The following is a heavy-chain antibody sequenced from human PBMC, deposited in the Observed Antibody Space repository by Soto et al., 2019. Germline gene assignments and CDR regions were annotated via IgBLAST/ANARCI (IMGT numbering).Heavy chain of an antibody. J-gene: IGHJ6*02. V-gene: IGHV4-39*01. D-gene: IGHD1-1*01. CDR1: GGSISSSSYY. CDR2: IYYSGST. Sequence: SGTLSLTCTVSGGSISSSSYYWGWIRQPPGKGLEWIGSIYYSGSTYYNPSLKSRVTISVDTSKNQFSLKLSSVTAADTAVYYCASSLGQLEPRPYVWGQGTTVTVSS. CDR3: ASSLGQLEPRPYV.